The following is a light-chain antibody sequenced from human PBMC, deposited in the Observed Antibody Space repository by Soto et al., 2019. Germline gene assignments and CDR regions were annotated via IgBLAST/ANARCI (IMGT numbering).Light chain of an antibody. V-gene: IGLV7-43*01. CDR1: TGIVTSGSY. J-gene: IGLJ1*01. CDR3: LLYDGAGYV. Sequence: QAVVTQEPSLTVSPGGTVTLTCASSTGIVTSGSYPNWIQQKPGQAPRALIYSVSNNHSWTPVRFSGSLLGGKAALTLSDVQPEDEADYYCLLYDGAGYVFGTGTKLTVL. CDR2: SVS.